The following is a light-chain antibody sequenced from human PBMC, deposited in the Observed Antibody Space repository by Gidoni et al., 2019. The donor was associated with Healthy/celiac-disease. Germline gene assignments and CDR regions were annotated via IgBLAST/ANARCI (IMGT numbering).Light chain of an antibody. J-gene: IGLJ2*01. Sequence: SYELTQPPSVSVSPGQTAIITCAGDKLGDKYACWYQQKPGQSPVLVIYQDSKRPSGIPERFSGSNSGNTATLTISGTQAMDEADYYCQAWDSSTVVFGGGNKLTVL. CDR2: QDS. V-gene: IGLV3-1*01. CDR3: QAWDSSTVV. CDR1: KLGDKY.